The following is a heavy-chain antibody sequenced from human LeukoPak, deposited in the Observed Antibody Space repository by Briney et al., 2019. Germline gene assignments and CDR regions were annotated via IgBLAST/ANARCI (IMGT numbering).Heavy chain of an antibody. CDR1: GGSISSYY. D-gene: IGHD3-3*01. V-gene: IGHV4-59*01. CDR3: ARETYDFWSGYYMG. Sequence: NPSETLSLTCTVSGGSISSYYWSWIRQPPGKGLEWIGYIYYSGSTDYNPSLKSRVTISVDTSKNQFSLKLSSVTAADTAVYYCARETYDFWSGYYMGWGQGTLVTVSS. J-gene: IGHJ4*02. CDR2: IYYSGST.